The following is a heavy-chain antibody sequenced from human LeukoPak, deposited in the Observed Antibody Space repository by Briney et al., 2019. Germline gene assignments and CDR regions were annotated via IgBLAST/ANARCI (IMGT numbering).Heavy chain of an antibody. CDR2: ISPGGGTT. CDR1: GFAFGSEA. D-gene: IGHD2-15*01. J-gene: IGHJ4*02. V-gene: IGHV3-23*01. CDR3: ARDDKGSFDY. Sequence: GGSLRLSCTVSGFAFGSEAMSWVRQSPARGLEWVASISPGGGTTYYADFVKGRFTISRDNSKNSLFVQMNSLRAEDTAVYYCARDDKGSFDYWGQGTLVTVSS.